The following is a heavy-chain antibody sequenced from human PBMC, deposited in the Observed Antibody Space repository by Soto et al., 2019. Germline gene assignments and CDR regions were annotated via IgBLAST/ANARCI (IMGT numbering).Heavy chain of an antibody. D-gene: IGHD3-16*02. V-gene: IGHV4-4*02. J-gene: IGHJ4*02. CDR3: ARVSIWGSYRSIGYFDY. CDR1: SGSISSSNW. CDR2: IYHSGST. Sequence: QVQLQESGPGLVKPSGTLSLTCAVSSGSISSSNWWSWVRQPPGKGLEWIGEIYHSGSTNYNPSLKSRVTIPVDKSKNQFSLKLSSVTAADTAVYYCARVSIWGSYRSIGYFDYWGQGTLVTVSS.